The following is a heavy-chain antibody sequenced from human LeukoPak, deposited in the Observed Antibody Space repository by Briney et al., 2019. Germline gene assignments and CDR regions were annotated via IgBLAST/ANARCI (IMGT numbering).Heavy chain of an antibody. Sequence: ASMKVPCKASGYTFTSYYFHWGGQAPGQGLRWMGIINPSGGSTSYAQKFQGRVTMTRDTSTSTVYMELSSLRSEDTAVYYCASGGAAAGIDYWGQGTLVTVSS. CDR1: GYTFTSYY. V-gene: IGHV1-46*01. D-gene: IGHD6-13*01. J-gene: IGHJ4*02. CDR3: ASGGAAAGIDY. CDR2: INPSGGST.